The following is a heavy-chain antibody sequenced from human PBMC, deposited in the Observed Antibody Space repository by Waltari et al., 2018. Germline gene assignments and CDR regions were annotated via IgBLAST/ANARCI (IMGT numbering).Heavy chain of an antibody. Sequence: QVQLQESGPGLVKPSETLSLTCTVSGGSISSHYWSWIRQPPGKGLEWIGYIYYSGSTNYNPSLKSRVTISVDTSKNQCALKLSSGTAADTAVYYCARDDTADLKDAFDIWGQGTMVTVSS. V-gene: IGHV4-59*11. CDR3: ARDDTADLKDAFDI. CDR2: IYYSGST. J-gene: IGHJ3*02. CDR1: GGSISSHY. D-gene: IGHD2-2*02.